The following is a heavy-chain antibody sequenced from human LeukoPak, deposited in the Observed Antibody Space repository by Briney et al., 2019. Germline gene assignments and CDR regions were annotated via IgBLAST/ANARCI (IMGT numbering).Heavy chain of an antibody. CDR3: ARDPFGEVPPLFDY. Sequence: KTSETLSLTCTVSGGSISGNYWSWIRQPPRKALEWIGYIFYIGSTNYNPSLKSRVTISVDTSKNQFSLKLSSVTATDTAVYYCARDPFGEVPPLFDYWGQGILVTVSS. V-gene: IGHV4-59*01. J-gene: IGHJ4*02. CDR1: GGSISGNY. CDR2: IFYIGST. D-gene: IGHD3-3*01.